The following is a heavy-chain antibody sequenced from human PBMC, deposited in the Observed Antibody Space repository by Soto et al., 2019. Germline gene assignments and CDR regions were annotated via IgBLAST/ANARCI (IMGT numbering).Heavy chain of an antibody. J-gene: IGHJ6*02. D-gene: IGHD2-15*01. Sequence: QVQLEESGPGLVRPSETLSLTCSVSGVSITSYYWSWIRQSAGGGLEWMGRINTDGLSTYSPSFKGRLTLSLDTSKKQVSLRLISVAAADTAVYFCARGPGGVAATEDYYRLDVWGQGATGNVSS. CDR2: INTDGLS. CDR3: ARGPGGVAATEDYYRLDV. V-gene: IGHV4-4*07. CDR1: GVSITSYY.